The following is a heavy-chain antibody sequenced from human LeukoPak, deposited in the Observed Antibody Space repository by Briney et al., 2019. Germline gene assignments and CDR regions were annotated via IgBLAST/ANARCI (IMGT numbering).Heavy chain of an antibody. Sequence: SETLSLTCAVYGGSFSGYYWSWIRQPLGKGLEWIGEINHSGSTNYNPSLKSRVTISVDTSKNQFSLKLSSVAAADTAVYYCARGGVITFSFTSWGQGTLVTVSS. CDR2: INHSGST. CDR3: ARGGVITFSFTS. CDR1: GGSFSGYY. J-gene: IGHJ4*02. D-gene: IGHD3-16*01. V-gene: IGHV4-34*01.